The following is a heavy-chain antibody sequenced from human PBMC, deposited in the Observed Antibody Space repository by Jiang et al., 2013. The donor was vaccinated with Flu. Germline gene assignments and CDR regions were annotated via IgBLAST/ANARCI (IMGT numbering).Heavy chain of an antibody. Sequence: RTYYRSKWYNDYGVSVKSRITINPDTSKNQFSLHLNSVTPEDTAVYYCARDRGGTAFDYWGQGTLVTVSS. J-gene: IGHJ4*02. CDR3: ARDRGGTAFDY. D-gene: IGHD2-15*01. V-gene: IGHV6-1*01. CDR2: TYYRSKWYN.